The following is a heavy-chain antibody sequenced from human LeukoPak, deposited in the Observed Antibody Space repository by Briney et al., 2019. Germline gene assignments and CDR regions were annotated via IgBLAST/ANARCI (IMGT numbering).Heavy chain of an antibody. V-gene: IGHV3-21*01. D-gene: IGHD2-15*01. CDR3: ARGGSRGTGPDY. CDR2: ISSSSSYI. CDR1: GFTFSSYS. J-gene: IGHJ4*02. Sequence: GGSLRLSCAASGFTFSSYSMNWVRQAPGKGLEWVSSISSSSSYIYYADSVKGRFTISRDNAKNSLYLQMNSLRDEDTAVYYCARGGSRGTGPDYWGQGTLVTVSS.